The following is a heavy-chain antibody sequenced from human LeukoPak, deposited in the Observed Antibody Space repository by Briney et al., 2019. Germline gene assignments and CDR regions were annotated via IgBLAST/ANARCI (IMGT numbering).Heavy chain of an antibody. Sequence: GESLKISCKGSGYSFTNYWIGWVRQMPGKGLEWMGIIYPGDSDTRYSPSFQGQVTISADKSISTAYLQWSSLKASDTAMYYCARQALVTTSYYYYYYMDVWGKGTTVTVSS. CDR3: ARQALVTTSYYYYYYMDV. CDR2: IYPGDSDT. J-gene: IGHJ6*03. V-gene: IGHV5-51*01. CDR1: GYSFTNYW. D-gene: IGHD4-11*01.